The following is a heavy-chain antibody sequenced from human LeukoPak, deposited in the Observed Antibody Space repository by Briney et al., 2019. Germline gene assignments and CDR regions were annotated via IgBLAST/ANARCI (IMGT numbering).Heavy chain of an antibody. D-gene: IGHD5-18*01. CDR2: IYYSRST. CDR1: GGSISSYY. Sequence: SDTLSLTCTVSGGSISSYYWSWIRQPPGKGLEWIGYIYYSRSTNYNPSLKSRVTISGDTSKNQFSLKLSSVTVADTAVYYCARVGSGYSYGSFDYWGQGTLVTVSS. CDR3: ARVGSGYSYGSFDY. J-gene: IGHJ4*02. V-gene: IGHV4-59*01.